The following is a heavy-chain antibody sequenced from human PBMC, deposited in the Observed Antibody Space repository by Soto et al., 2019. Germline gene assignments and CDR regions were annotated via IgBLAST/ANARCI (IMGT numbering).Heavy chain of an antibody. D-gene: IGHD1-7*01. Sequence: QITLRESGPTLVKPTQTLTLTCTLSGFSLGTSGEGVGWIRQPPRKALEWLATLYWDGDKRYSPSLRSRLTITKDTSESQVVLTMTNMDAADTATYFCAHRKRTITVATYFDYWGLGSLVTVSS. J-gene: IGHJ4*02. CDR1: GFSLGTSGEG. V-gene: IGHV2-5*02. CDR2: LYWDGDK. CDR3: AHRKRTITVATYFDY.